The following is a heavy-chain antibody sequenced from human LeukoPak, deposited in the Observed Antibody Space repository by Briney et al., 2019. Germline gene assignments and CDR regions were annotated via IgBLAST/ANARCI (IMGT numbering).Heavy chain of an antibody. J-gene: IGHJ4*02. CDR2: IYTSGST. V-gene: IGHV4-4*07. Sequence: KPSETLSLTCTVSSGPFYSYYWSWIRQPAGKGLEWIGRIYTSGSTNYNPSLKSRVTMSVDTSKNQFSLKLSSVTAADTAVYYCTREDYYYASGHWAQGTLVTVSS. CDR1: SGPFYSYY. D-gene: IGHD3-10*01. CDR3: TREDYYYASGH.